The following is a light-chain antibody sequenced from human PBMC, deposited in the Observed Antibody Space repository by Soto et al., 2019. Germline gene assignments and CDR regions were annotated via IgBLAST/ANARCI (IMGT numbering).Light chain of an antibody. J-gene: IGKJ1*01. CDR1: QSVSSY. CDR2: GAS. CDR3: QQYNNWPGWT. Sequence: EIVVTQSPATVSVSPGERATLSCRASQSVSSYLAWYQQKPGQAPRLLIYGASTRATGIPARFSGSGSGTEFTLTISSLQSEDFAVYYCQQYNNWPGWTFGQGTKVEI. V-gene: IGKV3D-15*01.